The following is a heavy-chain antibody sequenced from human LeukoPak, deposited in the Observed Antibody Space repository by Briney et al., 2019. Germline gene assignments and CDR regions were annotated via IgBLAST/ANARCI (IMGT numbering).Heavy chain of an antibody. Sequence: PSETLSLTCTVSGGSISNYDWSWIRQFPGKGLEWTGYIYNSGSTNYNPSLKSRVTISKDTSKNQFSLKLSSVTAADMAVYYCARVGAAMDNFDYWGQGTLVTVS. CDR2: IYNSGST. CDR1: GGSISNYD. D-gene: IGHD5-18*01. J-gene: IGHJ4*02. CDR3: ARVGAAMDNFDY. V-gene: IGHV4-59*01.